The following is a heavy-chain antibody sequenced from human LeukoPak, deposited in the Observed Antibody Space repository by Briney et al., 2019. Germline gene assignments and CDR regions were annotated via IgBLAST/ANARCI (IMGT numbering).Heavy chain of an antibody. D-gene: IGHD5-18*01. CDR3: ARASRIQLWVDY. CDR2: ISSSGSTI. Sequence: GGSLRLSCAASGFTFSDYYRSWVRQAPGKGLEWVSYISSSGSTIYYADSVKGRFTISRDNAKNSLYLQMNSLRAEDTAVYYCARASRIQLWVDYWGQGTLVTVSS. CDR1: GFTFSDYY. J-gene: IGHJ4*02. V-gene: IGHV3-11*01.